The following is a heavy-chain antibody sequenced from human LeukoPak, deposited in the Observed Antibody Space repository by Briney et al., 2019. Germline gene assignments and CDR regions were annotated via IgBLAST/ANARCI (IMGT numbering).Heavy chain of an antibody. Sequence: GGSLRLSCAASGFTFSSYSMNWVRQASGKGLEWVGHIRSRTSDYATAYAASVKGRFTISRDDSKNTAFLQMNSLRTEDTAVYYCTRHLIDYWGQGTLVTVSS. CDR1: GFTFSSYS. V-gene: IGHV3-73*01. CDR2: IRSRTSDYAT. CDR3: TRHLIDY. J-gene: IGHJ4*02.